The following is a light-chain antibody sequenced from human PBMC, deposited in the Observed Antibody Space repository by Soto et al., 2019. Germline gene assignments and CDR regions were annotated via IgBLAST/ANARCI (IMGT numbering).Light chain of an antibody. CDR3: QQRGNWPVT. Sequence: EIVMTQSPASLSVSPGETATLSCRASQSISNSLAWYQQKPGQAPSLLIYGASTRATGIPARFSGSGSGTDFTLTISSLEPDDFAVYYCQQRGNWPVTFGQGTRVDIK. CDR2: GAS. V-gene: IGKV3-15*01. J-gene: IGKJ1*01. CDR1: QSISNS.